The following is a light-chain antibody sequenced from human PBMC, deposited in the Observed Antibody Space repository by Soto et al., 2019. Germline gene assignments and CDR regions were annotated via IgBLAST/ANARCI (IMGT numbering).Light chain of an antibody. CDR3: SSYTSSTIYV. CDR2: EVS. CDR1: SSDVGGYNY. V-gene: IGLV2-14*01. J-gene: IGLJ1*01. Sequence: QSVLTQPASVSGSPGQSITISCTGTSSDVGGYNYVSWYQQHPGKAPKLMIYEVSNRHSGVSNRFSGSKSGNTASLTISGLQAEDEADYYCSSYTSSTIYVFGTGTKLTVL.